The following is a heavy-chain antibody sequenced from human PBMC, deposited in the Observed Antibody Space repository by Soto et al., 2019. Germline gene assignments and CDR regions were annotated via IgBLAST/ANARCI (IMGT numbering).Heavy chain of an antibody. CDR3: VRGQKLAGGHLKLNL. Sequence: GGSLTLSCVASEFPFSNFAMHWVRHAPGKGLEWVAVISYNGDTQYYADSVKGRLTISRDNSKNTLFLQMNSLKPEDTGIYYCVRGQKLAGGHLKLNLWGQGTLVTVSS. CDR1: EFPFSNFA. J-gene: IGHJ5*02. CDR2: ISYNGDTQ. D-gene: IGHD1-1*01. V-gene: IGHV3-30-3*01.